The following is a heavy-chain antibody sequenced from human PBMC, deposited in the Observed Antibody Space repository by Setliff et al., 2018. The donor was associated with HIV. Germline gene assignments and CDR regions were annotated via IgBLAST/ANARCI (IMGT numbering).Heavy chain of an antibody. D-gene: IGHD3-22*01. CDR1: GGTFSSYT. CDR3: AAPSGWLEFDHAFDI. V-gene: IGHV1-69*05. CDR2: IIPIFGTA. J-gene: IGHJ3*02. Sequence: SVKVSCKASGGTFSSYTISWVRQAPGQGLEWMGGIIPIFGTANYAQKFQGRVTITTDESTSTAYMELSSLRSEDTAVYYCAAPSGWLEFDHAFDIWGQGTMVT.